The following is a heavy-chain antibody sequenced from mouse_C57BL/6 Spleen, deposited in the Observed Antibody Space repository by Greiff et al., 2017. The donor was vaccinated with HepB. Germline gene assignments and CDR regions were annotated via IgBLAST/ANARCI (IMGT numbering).Heavy chain of an antibody. CDR2: ISDGGSYT. J-gene: IGHJ3*01. V-gene: IGHV5-4*01. Sequence: EVQGVESGGGLVKPGGSLKLSCAASGFTFSSYAMSWVRQTPEKRLEWVATISDGGSYTYYPDNVKGRFTISSDNAKNNLYLQMSHLKSEDTAMYYCAREDSWFAYWGQGTLVTVSA. CDR1: GFTFSSYA. CDR3: AREDSWFAY.